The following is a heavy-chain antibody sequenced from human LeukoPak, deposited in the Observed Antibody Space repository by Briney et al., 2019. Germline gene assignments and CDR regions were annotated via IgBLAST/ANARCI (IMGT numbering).Heavy chain of an antibody. J-gene: IGHJ4*02. CDR2: MNPNSGNT. Sequence: ASVKVPCKASGYTFTSYDINWVRQATGQGLGWMGWMNPNSGNTGYAQKFQGRVTMTRNTSISTAYMELSSLRSEDTAVYYCARGLAGSSWYFFDYWGQGTLVTVSS. D-gene: IGHD6-13*01. CDR3: ARGLAGSSWYFFDY. CDR1: GYTFTSYD. V-gene: IGHV1-8*01.